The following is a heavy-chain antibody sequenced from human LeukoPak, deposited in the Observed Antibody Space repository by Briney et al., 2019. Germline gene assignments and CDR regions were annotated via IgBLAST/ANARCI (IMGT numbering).Heavy chain of an antibody. Sequence: MTSQTLSLTCTVSGGSISSGGYYWSWIRQPAGKGLEWIGRIYTSGSTNYNPSLKSRVTMSVDTSKNQFSLKLSSVTAADTAVYYCARVDYDYVWGSYRSGAFDIWGQGTMVTVSS. CDR2: IYTSGST. D-gene: IGHD3-16*02. J-gene: IGHJ3*02. CDR1: GGSISSGGYY. CDR3: ARVDYDYVWGSYRSGAFDI. V-gene: IGHV4-61*02.